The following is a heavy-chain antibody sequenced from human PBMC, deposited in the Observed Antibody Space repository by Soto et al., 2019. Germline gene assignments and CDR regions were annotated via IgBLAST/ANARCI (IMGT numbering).Heavy chain of an antibody. CDR2: INPNSGGT. J-gene: IGHJ4*02. CDR1: GYTFTGYY. D-gene: IGHD6-13*01. Sequence: ASVKVSCKASGYTFTGYYMHWVRQAPGQGLEWMGWINPNSGGTNYAQKFQGRVTMTRDTSISTAYMELSRLRSDDTAVYYCARALPGYSSSWIFDYWGQGTLVTVSS. V-gene: IGHV1-2*02. CDR3: ARALPGYSSSWIFDY.